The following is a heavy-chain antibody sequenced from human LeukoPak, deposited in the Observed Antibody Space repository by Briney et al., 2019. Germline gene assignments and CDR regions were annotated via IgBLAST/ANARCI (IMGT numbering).Heavy chain of an antibody. J-gene: IGHJ4*02. CDR3: AKVDSSSWYSTFDY. Sequence: GGSLRLSCAASGFTFSSYAMSWVRQAPGKGLEWVSAISGSGGSTYYAGSVKGRFTISRDNSKNTLYLQMNSLRAEDTAVYYCAKVDSSSWYSTFDYWGQGTLVTVSS. CDR1: GFTFSSYA. CDR2: ISGSGGST. V-gene: IGHV3-23*01. D-gene: IGHD6-13*01.